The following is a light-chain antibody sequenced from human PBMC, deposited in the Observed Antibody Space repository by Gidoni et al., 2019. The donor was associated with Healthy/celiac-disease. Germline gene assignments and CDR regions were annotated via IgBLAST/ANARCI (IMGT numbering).Light chain of an antibody. V-gene: IGKV3-11*01. Sequence: EIVLTQSPATLSLSPGERSTLSCRASRRVSSYLAWYQQKPGQAPRLLIYDASNRATGIPARFSGSGSGTDFTLTISSLEPEDFAVYDCQQRSNWLTFGGGTKVEIK. J-gene: IGKJ4*02. CDR2: DAS. CDR1: RRVSSY. CDR3: QQRSNWLT.